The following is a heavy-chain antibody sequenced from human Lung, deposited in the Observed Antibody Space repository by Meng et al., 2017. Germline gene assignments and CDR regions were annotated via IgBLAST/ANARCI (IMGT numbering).Heavy chain of an antibody. CDR2: IRVGNDEK. V-gene: IGHV1-3*01. Sequence: QVQLVQSGGEVKKPGASVKVSCKTSGYTFTNYVIHWVRQAPGQRLEWMGWIRVGNDEKHYSQKFQGRVTISRDTSASTAYMELSSLRSEDTAIYYCARDLNGDRGIYFDYWGQGTLVTVSS. D-gene: IGHD3-10*01. CDR3: ARDLNGDRGIYFDY. J-gene: IGHJ4*02. CDR1: GYTFTNYV.